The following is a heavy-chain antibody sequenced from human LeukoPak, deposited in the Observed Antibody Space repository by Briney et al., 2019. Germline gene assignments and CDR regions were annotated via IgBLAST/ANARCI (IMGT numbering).Heavy chain of an antibody. CDR2: IYPGDSDT. Sequence: GESLKISCKGSGYSFTSYWIGWVRQMPGKGLEWMGIIYPGDSDTRYSPSFQGQVTISADKSISTAYLQWSSLKASDTAMYYCARQLAYCGGDCYSDYWGQGTLVTVSS. V-gene: IGHV5-51*01. J-gene: IGHJ4*02. D-gene: IGHD2-21*02. CDR3: ARQLAYCGGDCYSDY. CDR1: GYSFTSYW.